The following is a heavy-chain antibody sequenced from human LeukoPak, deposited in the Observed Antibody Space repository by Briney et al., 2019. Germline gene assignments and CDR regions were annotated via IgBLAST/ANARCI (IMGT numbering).Heavy chain of an antibody. J-gene: IGHJ4*02. CDR1: GFTFSSYA. V-gene: IGHV3-23*01. CDR3: AKAVPKTIFGVAIGYYFDY. D-gene: IGHD3-3*01. CDR2: ISGSDGGT. Sequence: GGSLRLSCAASGFTFSSYAMSWVRQAPGKGLEWVSGISGSDGGTNYADSVKGRFTISRDTSKNTLFLQMSSLKAEDTAVYYCAKAVPKTIFGVAIGYYFDYWGQGALVTVSS.